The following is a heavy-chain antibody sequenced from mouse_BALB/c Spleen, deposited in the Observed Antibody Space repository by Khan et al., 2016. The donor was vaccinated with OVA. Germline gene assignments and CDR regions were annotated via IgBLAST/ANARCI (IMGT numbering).Heavy chain of an antibody. V-gene: IGHV9-1*02. CDR2: INTYTGEP. CDR1: GYTFTNYG. J-gene: IGHJ2*01. CDR3: ARGGYYGQYFDY. D-gene: IGHD1-1*02. Sequence: QIQLVQSGPELKKPGETVKISCKASGYTFTNYGMNWVKQAPGKGLKWMGWINTYTGEPTYADDFKGRFAFSLETSASTAFLQINNLKNEDMATYVCARGGYYGQYFDYWGQGTTLTVSS.